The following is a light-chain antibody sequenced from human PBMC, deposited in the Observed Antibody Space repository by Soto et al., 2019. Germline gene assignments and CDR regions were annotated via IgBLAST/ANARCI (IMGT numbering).Light chain of an antibody. CDR1: HDIGSY. CDR2: IAS. J-gene: IGKJ5*01. Sequence: IQLTQSPSSLSASVGDRVTITCRASHDIGSYLAWYQQKVGKAPKLLIYIASILQSGVPSRFSGSGSGTDFTLTISSLQPEDSATYYCQHLTSFPITFGQGTRLEIK. CDR3: QHLTSFPIT. V-gene: IGKV1-9*01.